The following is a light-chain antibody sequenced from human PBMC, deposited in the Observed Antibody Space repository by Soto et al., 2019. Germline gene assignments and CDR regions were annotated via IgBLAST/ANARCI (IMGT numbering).Light chain of an antibody. J-gene: IGKJ5*01. CDR2: AAS. CDR3: KQSYSTLSIT. V-gene: IGKV1-39*01. Sequence: DIQMTQSPSSLSASVGDRVTITCRASQSISSYLNWYQQKPGKAPKLLIYAASSLQSGVPSRFSGSGSGTDFTLTISSLQPEDFATYYCKQSYSTLSITFGQGTRLEN. CDR1: QSISSY.